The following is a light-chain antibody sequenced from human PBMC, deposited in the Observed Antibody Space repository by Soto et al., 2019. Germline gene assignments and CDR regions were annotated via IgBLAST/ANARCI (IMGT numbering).Light chain of an antibody. CDR1: QSVGSN. Sequence: EIVVTQSPATLSVSPGERATLSCRASQSVGSNLAWYQQKPGQSPRLLIYGASTRATGIPGRFSGSGSGTEFTLTISSLQSEDFAVYYCQQYDNWPPRTFGPGTKVDIK. V-gene: IGKV3-15*01. CDR3: QQYDNWPPRT. J-gene: IGKJ3*01. CDR2: GAS.